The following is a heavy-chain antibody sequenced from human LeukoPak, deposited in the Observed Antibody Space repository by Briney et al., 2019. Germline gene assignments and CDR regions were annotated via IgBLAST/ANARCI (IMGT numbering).Heavy chain of an antibody. Sequence: GGSLRLSCAASGFPFSSYAMSWVRQAPGKGLEWVSAISGSGDSTYYADSVKGRFTISRDNSKNTLYLQMNSLRAEDTAVYYCARTSKIVVVVAATHFDYWGQGTLVTVSS. CDR1: GFPFSSYA. CDR2: ISGSGDST. CDR3: ARTSKIVVVVAATHFDY. D-gene: IGHD2-15*01. J-gene: IGHJ4*02. V-gene: IGHV3-23*01.